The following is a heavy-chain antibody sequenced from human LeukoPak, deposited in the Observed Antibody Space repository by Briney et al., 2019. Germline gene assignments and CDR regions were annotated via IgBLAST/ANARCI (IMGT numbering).Heavy chain of an antibody. V-gene: IGHV3-30*04. D-gene: IGHD2-21*02. CDR1: GFTFSSYA. Sequence: PGRSLRLSCAASGFTFSSYAMHWVRQAPGKGLEWVAVISYDGSNKYYADSVKGRFTISRDNSKNTLYLQMNSLRAEDTAVYYCARDGVVTGLDVWGQGTTATVSS. CDR2: ISYDGSNK. J-gene: IGHJ6*02. CDR3: ARDGVVTGLDV.